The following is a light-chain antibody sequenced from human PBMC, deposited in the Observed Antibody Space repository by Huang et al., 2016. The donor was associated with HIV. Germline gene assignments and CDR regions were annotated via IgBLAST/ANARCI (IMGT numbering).Light chain of an antibody. CDR2: GAS. J-gene: IGKJ2*01. CDR3: QQYGGSPLYT. V-gene: IGKV3-20*01. CDR1: QSVSSRY. Sequence: EIVLTQSPGTLSLSPGERATLSCRASQSVSSRYLAWYQQKPGQDPRLLIYGASSRATGIPDRFSGSGSGTDFTLTISRLEPEDFAVYYCQQYGGSPLYTFGQGTKLEIK.